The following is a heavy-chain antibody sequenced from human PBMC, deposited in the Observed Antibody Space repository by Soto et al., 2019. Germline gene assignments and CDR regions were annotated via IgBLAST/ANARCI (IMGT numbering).Heavy chain of an antibody. Sequence: EVQLVESGGGLVQPGGSLRLSCAASGFTFSTYSMNWVRQAPGKGLEWVSYISSSSSTIYYADSVKGRFTSSRDNAKNSLYLQMNSLRDEDPAVYYCARGLGYCSGGSCYSDYWGQGTLVTVSS. D-gene: IGHD2-15*01. J-gene: IGHJ4*02. CDR3: ARGLGYCSGGSCYSDY. CDR1: GFTFSTYS. CDR2: ISSSSSTI. V-gene: IGHV3-48*02.